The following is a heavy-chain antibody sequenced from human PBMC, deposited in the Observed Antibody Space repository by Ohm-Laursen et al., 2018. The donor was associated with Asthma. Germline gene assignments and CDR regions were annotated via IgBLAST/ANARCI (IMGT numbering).Heavy chain of an antibody. J-gene: IGHJ4*02. CDR3: AKGDLGWYGNSAYSH. Sequence: SLRLSCAASGYTFRRYSIRWVRQAPGKGLEWVSSIKSSGSNIYYADSVRGRFTISRDESKNTLFLQMNSLRAEDTALYYCAKGDLGWYGNSAYSHWGQGTLVTVSS. V-gene: IGHV3-21*04. CDR1: GYTFRRYS. CDR2: IKSSGSNI. D-gene: IGHD3-22*01.